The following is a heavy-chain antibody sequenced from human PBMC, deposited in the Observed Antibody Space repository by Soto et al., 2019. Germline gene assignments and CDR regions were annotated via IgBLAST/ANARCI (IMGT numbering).Heavy chain of an antibody. CDR3: AKQLSVGGTRRPIDYFDY. Sequence: EVQLLDSGGGLVRPGGSLRLSCAASGFTFNTYPMSWVRQAPGKGLEWVSAISTSGGSTYYADSVKGRFTISRDNSKNTVLLQMNSLRAEDTAVYYCAKQLSVGGTRRPIDYFDYWGQGTLVTVSS. CDR2: ISTSGGST. CDR1: GFTFNTYP. V-gene: IGHV3-23*01. D-gene: IGHD6-13*01. J-gene: IGHJ4*02.